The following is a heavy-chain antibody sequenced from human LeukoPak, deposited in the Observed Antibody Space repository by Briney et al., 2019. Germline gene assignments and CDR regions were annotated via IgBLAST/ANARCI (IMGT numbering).Heavy chain of an antibody. J-gene: IGHJ4*02. CDR1: RPTFNSNA. Sequence: GGSLRLSCVVSRPTFNSNAMYWVRQAPGKGLEWVSGISVRGGSEYYADSVKGRFSVSRDNSKHTVYLQMNSLRAEDTAVYFCASHAHDYDSSGYFDSWGQGALVTVSS. CDR3: ASHAHDYDSSGYFDS. V-gene: IGHV3-23*01. D-gene: IGHD3-22*01. CDR2: ISVRGGSE.